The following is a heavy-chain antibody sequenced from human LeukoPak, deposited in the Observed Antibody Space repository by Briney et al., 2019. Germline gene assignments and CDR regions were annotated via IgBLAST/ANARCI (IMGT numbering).Heavy chain of an antibody. CDR3: ARGRGDSGSYGTGFDY. Sequence: ASVKVSCKASGYTFTSYGISWVRQAPGQGLEWMGWISAYNGSTNYAQKLQGRVTMTTDTSTSTAYMELRSLRSDDTAVYYCARGRGDSGSYGTGFDYWGQGTLVTVSS. CDR2: ISAYNGST. J-gene: IGHJ4*02. D-gene: IGHD1-26*01. CDR1: GYTFTSYG. V-gene: IGHV1-18*01.